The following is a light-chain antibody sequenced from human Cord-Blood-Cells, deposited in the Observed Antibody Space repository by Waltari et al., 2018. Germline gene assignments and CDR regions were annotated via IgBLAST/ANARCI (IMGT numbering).Light chain of an antibody. CDR2: KAS. V-gene: IGKV1-5*03. J-gene: IGKJ1*01. Sequence: DIQMNQSTSTLSASVGDRVTNTFRASQSISSWLAWYQQKPGQAPKLLIYKASSLESGVPSRFRGSGSGTEFTLTISSLQPDDFATYYCQQYNSYSTFGQGTKVEIK. CDR3: QQYNSYST. CDR1: QSISSW.